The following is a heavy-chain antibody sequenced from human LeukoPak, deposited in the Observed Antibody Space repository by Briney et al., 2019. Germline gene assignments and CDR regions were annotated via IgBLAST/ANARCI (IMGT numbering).Heavy chain of an antibody. CDR1: GGTFSNYV. J-gene: IGHJ4*02. Sequence: ASVKVSCKASGGTFSNYVITWVRQAPGQGLEWMGRIIPIYGTTNYAQQFQGRLTITTDESTTTAYMELSSLRSEDTAVYYCARTAERARVDRRYHYFAYWGQGTLDSVSS. D-gene: IGHD1-14*01. CDR3: ARTAERARVDRRYHYFAY. CDR2: IIPIYGTT. V-gene: IGHV1-69*05.